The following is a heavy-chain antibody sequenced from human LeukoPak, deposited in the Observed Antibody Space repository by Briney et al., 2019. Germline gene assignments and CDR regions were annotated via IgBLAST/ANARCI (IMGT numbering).Heavy chain of an antibody. D-gene: IGHD2-21*01. J-gene: IGHJ6*03. V-gene: IGHV7-4-1*02. Sequence: ASVKVSCKASGYTFTSYAMNWVRQAPGQGLEWMGWINTNTGNPTYAQGFTGRFVFSLDTSVSTAYLQISSLKAEDTAVYYCARDGGGSTIPGSYYYYYMDVWGKGTTVTVSS. CDR3: ARDGGGSTIPGSYYYYYMDV. CDR2: INTNTGNP. CDR1: GYTFTSYA.